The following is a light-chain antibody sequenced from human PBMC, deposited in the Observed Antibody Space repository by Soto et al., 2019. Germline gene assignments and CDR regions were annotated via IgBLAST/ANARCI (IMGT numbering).Light chain of an antibody. CDR2: GAS. J-gene: IGKJ4*01. CDR1: QSISNF. Sequence: DIEMTQSPSSLSASVGDRVTITCRASQSISNFLSWYRKSPGRAPELLIYGASTLQSGVPSRFSGSGSGTDFTLTISSLQPEDFTTYYCQQSYSTPLTFGGGTKVEIK. V-gene: IGKV1-39*01. CDR3: QQSYSTPLT.